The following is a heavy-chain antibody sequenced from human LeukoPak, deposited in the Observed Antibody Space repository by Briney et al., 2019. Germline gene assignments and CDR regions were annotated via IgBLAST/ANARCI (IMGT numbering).Heavy chain of an antibody. J-gene: IGHJ3*01. CDR3: ARGRRTLIVGATRDAFDV. CDR2: ISSDGSNK. V-gene: IGHV3-30*04. CDR1: GFTFSSYA. Sequence: GGSLRLSCAASGFTFSSYAMHWVRQAPGKGLEWVAFISSDGSNKYYADSVKGRFSISRDNSKNTLFLQMNSLRPEDTAVYYCARGRRTLIVGATRDAFDVWGQGTIVTVSS. D-gene: IGHD1-26*01.